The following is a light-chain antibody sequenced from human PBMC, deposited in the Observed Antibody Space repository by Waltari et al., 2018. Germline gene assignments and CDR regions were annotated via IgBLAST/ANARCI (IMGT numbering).Light chain of an antibody. V-gene: IGLV2-14*01. J-gene: IGLJ2*01. Sequence: QSALTQPASVSGSPGQSITISCTGTSRDVGYFNHVSWFQHHPDSAPKPLIYDVTDRPSGGSCRFSCSKSVNTASLTISGLQAEDEADYYCSSYTGRGTVIFGGGTKLTVL. CDR2: DVT. CDR3: SSYTGRGTVI. CDR1: SRDVGYFNH.